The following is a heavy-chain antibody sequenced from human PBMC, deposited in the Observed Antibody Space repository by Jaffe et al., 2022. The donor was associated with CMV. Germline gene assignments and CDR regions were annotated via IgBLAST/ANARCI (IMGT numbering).Heavy chain of an antibody. CDR2: IWYDGSNK. V-gene: IGHV3-33*08. CDR1: GFTFSSYG. D-gene: IGHD6-19*01. Sequence: QVQLVESGGGVVQPGRSLRLSCAASGFTFSSYGMHWVRQAPGKGLEWVAVIWYDGSNKYYADSVKGRFTISRDNSKNTLYLQMNSLRAEDTAVYYCARTWYSSGWEGSYFDYWGQGTLVTVSS. J-gene: IGHJ4*02. CDR3: ARTWYSSGWEGSYFDY.